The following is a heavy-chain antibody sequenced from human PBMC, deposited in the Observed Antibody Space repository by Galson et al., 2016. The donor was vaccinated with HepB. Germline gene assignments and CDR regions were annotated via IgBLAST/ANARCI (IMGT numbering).Heavy chain of an antibody. V-gene: IGHV1-18*01. CDR1: GYTFTSYG. CDR3: ARRSGWTNDAFDI. D-gene: IGHD6-19*01. Sequence: SCKASGYTFTSYGFGWVRQAPGQGLEWIGWIGAYNGNINYAQKFQGRVTMTTDTSTSTAYMELRSLRSDDTAVYYCARRSGWTNDAFDIWGQGTMVTVSS. J-gene: IGHJ3*02. CDR2: IGAYNGNI.